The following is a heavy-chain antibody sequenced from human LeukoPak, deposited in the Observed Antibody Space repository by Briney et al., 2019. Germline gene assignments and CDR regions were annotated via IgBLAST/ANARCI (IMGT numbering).Heavy chain of an antibody. CDR2: INPSGGST. CDR3: ARDSGGKLGLDY. V-gene: IGHV1-46*01. Sequence: AASVKVSCKASGYSFTSHYMHWVRQAPGQGLEWMGIINPSGGSTSYAQKFQGRVTMTRDMSTSTVYMELSSLRSEDTAVYYCARDSGGKLGLDYWGQGTLVTVSS. CDR1: GYSFTSHY. D-gene: IGHD3-16*01. J-gene: IGHJ4*02.